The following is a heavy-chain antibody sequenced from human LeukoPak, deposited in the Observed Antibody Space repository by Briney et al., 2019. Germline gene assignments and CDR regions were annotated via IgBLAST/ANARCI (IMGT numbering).Heavy chain of an antibody. Sequence: GGSLRLSCAASGFTFSSYWMSWVRQAPGKGLEWVSVIYSGGSTYFADSVKGRFTISRDNSKNMLYLQMNSLRAEDTAVYYCAKTGNPATGDYWGQGTLVTVSS. D-gene: IGHD1-1*01. CDR2: IYSGGST. J-gene: IGHJ4*02. CDR3: AKTGNPATGDY. V-gene: IGHV3-53*01. CDR1: GFTFSSYW.